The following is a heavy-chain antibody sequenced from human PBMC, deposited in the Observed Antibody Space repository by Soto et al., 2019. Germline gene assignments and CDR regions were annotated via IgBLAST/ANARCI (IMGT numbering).Heavy chain of an antibody. Sequence: QVQLVESGGGVGQPGRSLRLSCAASGFNFSSYAMHWVRQAPGKGLEMVAVISFDGSNKYYADSVKGRFASSRDNSKNTLYLQMNILRAEDTAVYYCARDWSNYVGSYYGMDVWGQGTTVTGSS. D-gene: IGHD4-4*01. CDR2: ISFDGSNK. CDR1: GFNFSSYA. CDR3: ARDWSNYVGSYYGMDV. J-gene: IGHJ6*02. V-gene: IGHV3-30*09.